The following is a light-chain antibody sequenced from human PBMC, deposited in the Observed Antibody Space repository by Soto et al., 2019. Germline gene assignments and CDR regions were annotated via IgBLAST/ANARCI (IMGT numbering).Light chain of an antibody. CDR2: GAS. J-gene: IGKJ4*01. Sequence: DIQMTQSPSTLSASVGDRVTITCRASQSISSWLAWYPQKPGTAPKLRSDGASTLESGVPSRCSGRGAGTDCTLTISSLQPEDFATYFCQQADSFPLTFGGGTKVDIK. V-gene: IGKV1-12*01. CDR1: QSISSW. CDR3: QQADSFPLT.